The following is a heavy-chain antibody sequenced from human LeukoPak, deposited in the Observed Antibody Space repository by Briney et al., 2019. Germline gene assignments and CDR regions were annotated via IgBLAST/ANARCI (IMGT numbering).Heavy chain of an antibody. Sequence: SEPLSLTCTVSGGSISSSSYYWGWIRQPPGKGLEWIGSIYYSGSTYYNPSLKSRVTISVDTSKNQFSLKLSSVTAADTAVYYCARVAPSIDYWGQGTLVTVSS. CDR3: ARVAPSIDY. D-gene: IGHD2-15*01. V-gene: IGHV4-39*01. CDR2: IYYSGST. CDR1: GGSISSSSYY. J-gene: IGHJ4*02.